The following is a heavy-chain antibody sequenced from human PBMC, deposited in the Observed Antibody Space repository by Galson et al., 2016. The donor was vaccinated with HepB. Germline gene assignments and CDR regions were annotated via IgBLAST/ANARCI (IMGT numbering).Heavy chain of an antibody. CDR3: AREPITIFGVVRRYYFDY. CDR1: GGSFSGYY. Sequence: ETLSLTCAVYGGSFSGYYWSWIRQPPGKGLEWIGEINHSGSTNYNPSLKSRVTISVDTSKNQFSLKLSSVTAADTAVYYCAREPITIFGVVRRYYFDYWGQGTLVTVSS. CDR2: INHSGST. V-gene: IGHV4-34*01. J-gene: IGHJ4*02. D-gene: IGHD3-3*01.